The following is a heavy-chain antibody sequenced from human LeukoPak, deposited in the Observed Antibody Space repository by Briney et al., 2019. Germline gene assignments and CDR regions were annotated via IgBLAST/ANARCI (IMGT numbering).Heavy chain of an antibody. CDR2: IFTSGSA. CDR3: ARGSTLSSSSDSHDY. CDR1: GDFISTYY. V-gene: IGHV4-4*07. D-gene: IGHD6-6*01. Sequence: SETLSLTCTVSGDFISTYYWSWIRQPARKGLEWIGRIFTSGSANYNPSLKSRVTMSVDTSKNQFSMRLSSLTAADTAVYYCARGSTLSSSSDSHDYWGQGTLVIVSS. J-gene: IGHJ4*02.